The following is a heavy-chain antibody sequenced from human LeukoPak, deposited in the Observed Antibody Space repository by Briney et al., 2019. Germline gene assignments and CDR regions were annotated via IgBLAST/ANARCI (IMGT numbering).Heavy chain of an antibody. CDR3: AKGGYSHWGSAFDM. V-gene: IGHV3-53*01. CDR2: IYSAARS. J-gene: IGHJ3*02. D-gene: IGHD3-16*01. Sequence: VIYSAARSYYANSVNGRFTISRHNSKNTLYHEMNSLRAEDTAVYYCAKGGYSHWGSAFDMCGHGTMVTVSS.